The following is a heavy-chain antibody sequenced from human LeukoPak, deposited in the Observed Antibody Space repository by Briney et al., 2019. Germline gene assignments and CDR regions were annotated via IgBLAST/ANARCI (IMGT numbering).Heavy chain of an antibody. CDR3: ARGRGWLQLFRFDY. Sequence: SETLSLTCTVSGGSISSYYWSWIRQPPGKGLEWLGYIHYSGSTNNNPSLKSRVTISVDTSKNQFSLKLSSVTAADTAVYYCARGRGWLQLFRFDYWGQGTLVTVSS. J-gene: IGHJ4*02. D-gene: IGHD5-24*01. CDR1: GGSISSYY. CDR2: IHYSGST. V-gene: IGHV4-59*12.